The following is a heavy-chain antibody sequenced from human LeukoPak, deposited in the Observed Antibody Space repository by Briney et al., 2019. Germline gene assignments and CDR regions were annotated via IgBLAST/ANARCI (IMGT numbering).Heavy chain of an antibody. D-gene: IGHD5-12*01. CDR2: INIGGDTV. CDR3: ARDKYSGYGYNFEY. Sequence: PGGSLRLSCAASGFTFSGHAMNWLRQAPGKGLEWISYINIGGDTVYYADSVKGRFTISRDNAQGSLYLQMNSLRDEDTAVYYCARDKYSGYGYNFEYWGQGTPVTVSS. J-gene: IGHJ4*02. CDR1: GFTFSGHA. V-gene: IGHV3-48*02.